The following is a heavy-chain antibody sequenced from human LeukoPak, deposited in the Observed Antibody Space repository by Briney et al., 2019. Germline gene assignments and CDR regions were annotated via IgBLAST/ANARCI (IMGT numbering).Heavy chain of an antibody. Sequence: GGSLRLSCAASGFTLSSCGMHWVRQAPGKGLEWVAVITYDGITTYFDDSVRGRFTISRDTSKSMLYLQMNSLRPEDTAVYYCVKEQSSGNYRTADFWGQGTLVTVSS. V-gene: IGHV3-30*18. J-gene: IGHJ4*02. CDR3: VKEQSSGNYRTADF. CDR2: ITYDGITT. D-gene: IGHD3-10*01. CDR1: GFTLSSCG.